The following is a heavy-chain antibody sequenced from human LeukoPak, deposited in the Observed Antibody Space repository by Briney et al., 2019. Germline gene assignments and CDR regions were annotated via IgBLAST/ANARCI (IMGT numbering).Heavy chain of an antibody. CDR3: ARDRGSQPFIDY. Sequence: SEALSLTCTVSGGSISSYYWSWIRQPPGKGLEWIGYIYYSGSTNYNPPLKSRVTISVDTSKNQFSLKLSSVTAADTAVYYCARDRGSQPFIDYWGQGTLVTVSS. CDR1: GGSISSYY. J-gene: IGHJ4*02. D-gene: IGHD1-26*01. V-gene: IGHV4-59*01. CDR2: IYYSGST.